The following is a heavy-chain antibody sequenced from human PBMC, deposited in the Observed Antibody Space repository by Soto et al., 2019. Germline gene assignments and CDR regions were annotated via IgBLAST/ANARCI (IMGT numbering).Heavy chain of an antibody. Sequence: PSETLSLTSAVSGGSISGGGYSWSWIRQSPGKGLEWIGYMYYTGTTKYNPSLKSRVTISVDSSKNQFSLKLDSVTAADTAVYYCARLGGYYQAFDSWGQGTLVTVSS. CDR1: GGSISGGGYS. D-gene: IGHD3-22*01. CDR2: MYYTGTT. CDR3: ARLGGYYQAFDS. J-gene: IGHJ4*02. V-gene: IGHV4-61*08.